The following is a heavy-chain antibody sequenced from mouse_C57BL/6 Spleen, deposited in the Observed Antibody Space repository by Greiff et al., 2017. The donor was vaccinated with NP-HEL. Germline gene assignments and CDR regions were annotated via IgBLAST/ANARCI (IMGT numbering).Heavy chain of an antibody. D-gene: IGHD2-4*01. CDR1: GFSLTSYG. J-gene: IGHJ4*01. Sequence: VQRVESGPGLVQPSQSLSITCTVSGFSLTSYGVHWVRQSPGKGLEWLGVIWSGGSTDYNAAFISRLSISKDNSKSQVFFKMNRLQADDTAIYYYARKNYYDYDEAMDYWGQGTSVTVSS. CDR3: ARKNYYDYDEAMDY. CDR2: IWSGGST. V-gene: IGHV2-2*01.